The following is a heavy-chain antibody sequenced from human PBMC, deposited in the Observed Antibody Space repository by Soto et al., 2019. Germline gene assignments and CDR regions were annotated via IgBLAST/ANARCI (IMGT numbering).Heavy chain of an antibody. CDR1: GFTFSNAW. V-gene: IGHV3-15*01. Sequence: EVQLVESGGGLVKPGGSLRLSCAASGFTFSNAWMSWVRQAPGKGLEWVGRIKSKTDGGTTDYAAPVKGRFTISRDDSKNTLYLQMNSLKTEDTAVYYCTTGSSGSHRGDNYWGQGTLVTVSS. CDR3: TTGSSGSHRGDNY. J-gene: IGHJ4*02. D-gene: IGHD1-26*01. CDR2: IKSKTDGGTT.